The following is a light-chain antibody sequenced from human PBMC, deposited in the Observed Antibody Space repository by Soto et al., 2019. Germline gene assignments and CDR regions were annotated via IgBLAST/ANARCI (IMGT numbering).Light chain of an antibody. J-gene: IGLJ1*01. CDR2: ANT. CDR3: CSYAGSSLYV. Sequence: QSVLTQPPSVSGAPGQRVTISCTGSSSNIGATYDVHWYQQLPGTAPKLLIFANTNRPSGVPDRFSGSKSGTSASLAITGLQAEGEADYYCCSYAGSSLYVFGTGTKVTVL. CDR1: SSNIGATYD. V-gene: IGLV1-40*01.